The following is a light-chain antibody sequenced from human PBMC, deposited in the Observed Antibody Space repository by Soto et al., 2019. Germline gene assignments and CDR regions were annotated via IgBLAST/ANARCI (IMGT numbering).Light chain of an antibody. CDR3: QEVNSFPRA. CDR2: AAS. Sequence: DIQMTQSPPSLSASVGETVTITCRASQDINTWLAWYQKKPGKVPKVLIYAASTLQAGVPSRFSGGGSGTDFSLTISSLQPEDFATYYYQEVNSFPRAFGKGTKLEIK. J-gene: IGKJ2*01. CDR1: QDINTW. V-gene: IGKV1-12*01.